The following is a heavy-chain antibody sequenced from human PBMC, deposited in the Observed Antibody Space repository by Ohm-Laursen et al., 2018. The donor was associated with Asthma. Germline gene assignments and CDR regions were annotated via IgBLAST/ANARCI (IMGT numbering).Heavy chain of an antibody. Sequence: SLRLSCTASGFTFSNAWMSWVRQAPGKGLEWVDRIKSKTDGGTTDYTAPVKGRFTISRDESKDTVYLEMNSLKTEDTAVYYCTTLTSMVRGVVLGYWGQGTLVTVSS. J-gene: IGHJ4*02. CDR3: TTLTSMVRGVVLGY. CDR2: IKSKTDGGTT. V-gene: IGHV3-15*01. D-gene: IGHD3-10*01. CDR1: GFTFSNAW.